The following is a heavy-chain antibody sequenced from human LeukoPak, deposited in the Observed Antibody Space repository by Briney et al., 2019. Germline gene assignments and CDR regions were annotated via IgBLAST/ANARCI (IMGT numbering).Heavy chain of an antibody. Sequence: GGSLRLSCTASGFTFSSYELNWVRQAPGKGLEWVSYISSSGSTIYYADSVKGRFTISRDNAKNSLYLQMSSLRAEDTAVYYCARDDRSSGYNYWGQGTLVTVSS. V-gene: IGHV3-48*03. CDR2: ISSSGSTI. D-gene: IGHD3-22*01. CDR1: GFTFSSYE. J-gene: IGHJ4*02. CDR3: ARDDRSSGYNY.